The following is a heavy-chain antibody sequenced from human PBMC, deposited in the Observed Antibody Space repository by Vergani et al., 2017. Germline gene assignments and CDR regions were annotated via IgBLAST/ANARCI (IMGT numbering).Heavy chain of an antibody. CDR1: GFSLSNARMG. CDR3: ARMGIAVAGTLWFDP. D-gene: IGHD6-19*01. CDR2: IFSNDEK. Sequence: QVTLKESGPVLVKPTETLTLTCTVSGFSLSNARMGVSWIRQPPGKALEWLAHIFSNDEKSYSTSLKSRLTISKDTSKSQVVLTMTNVDPVDTATYYCARMGIAVAGTLWFDPWGQGTLVTVSS. V-gene: IGHV2-26*01. J-gene: IGHJ5*02.